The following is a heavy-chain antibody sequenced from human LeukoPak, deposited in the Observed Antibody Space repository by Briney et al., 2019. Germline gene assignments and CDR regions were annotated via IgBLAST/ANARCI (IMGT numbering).Heavy chain of an antibody. Sequence: GGSLRLSCAASGFTFSSYSMNWVRQAPGKGLEWVSSISSSSYIYYADSVKGRFTISRDNAKNSLYLQMNRLRAEDTAVYYCARERRNPYDAFDIWGQGTMVTVSS. D-gene: IGHD1-14*01. CDR1: GFTFSSYS. CDR2: ISSSSYI. V-gene: IGHV3-21*01. CDR3: ARERRNPYDAFDI. J-gene: IGHJ3*02.